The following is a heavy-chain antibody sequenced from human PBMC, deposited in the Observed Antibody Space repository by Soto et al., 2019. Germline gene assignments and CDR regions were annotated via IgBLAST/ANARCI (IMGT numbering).Heavy chain of an antibody. CDR2: INHSGST. V-gene: IGHV4-34*01. D-gene: IGHD4-17*01. Sequence: PGKGLEWIGEINHSGSTNYNPSLKSRVTISVDTSKNQFSLRLSSVTAADTAVYYCARQAFHGDYVFLAYWLQRTPV. J-gene: IGHJ4*02. CDR3: ARQAFHGDYVFLAY.